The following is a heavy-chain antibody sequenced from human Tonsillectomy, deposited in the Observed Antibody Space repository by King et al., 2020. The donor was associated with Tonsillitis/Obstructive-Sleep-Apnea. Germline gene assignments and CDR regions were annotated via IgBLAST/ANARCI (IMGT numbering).Heavy chain of an antibody. J-gene: IGHJ4*02. D-gene: IGHD6-13*01. CDR2: INPSGGST. CDR3: ARDPVSGGQLVTYYFDY. V-gene: IGHV1-46*01. Sequence: VQLVESGAEVKKPGASVKVSCKASGYIFTSYCIHWVRQAPGQGLEWMGIINPSGGSTSYAQKFQGRVTMTRDTSTSTVYMELSSLRSEDTAVYYCARDPVSGGQLVTYYFDYWGQGTLVTVSS. CDR1: GYIFTSYC.